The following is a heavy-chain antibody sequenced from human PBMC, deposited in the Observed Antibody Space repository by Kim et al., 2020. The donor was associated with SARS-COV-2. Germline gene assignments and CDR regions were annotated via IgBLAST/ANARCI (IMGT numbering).Heavy chain of an antibody. CDR1: GFTFSSNW. J-gene: IGHJ4*02. Sequence: GGSLRLSCAASGFTFSSNWMHWVRQAPGKGLVWVSLINSDASSIYYADSVKGRFTISRDNAKNTLYLQMNSLRAEDTAVYYCARFGGAAFECWGQGILVTVSS. V-gene: IGHV3-74*01. CDR3: ARFGGAAFEC. D-gene: IGHD3-16*01. CDR2: INSDASSI.